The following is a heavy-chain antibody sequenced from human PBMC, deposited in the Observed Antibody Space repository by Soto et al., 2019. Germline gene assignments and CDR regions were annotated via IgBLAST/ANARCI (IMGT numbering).Heavy chain of an antibody. CDR2: IWYDGSNK. CDR1: GFTFSSYG. D-gene: IGHD1-1*01. Sequence: GGSLRLSCAASGFTFSSYGMHWVRQAPGKGLEWVAVIWYDGSNKYYADSVKGRFTISRDNSKNTLYLQMNSLRAEDTAVYYCARDGDLTTGIAFDYWGQGTLVTVSS. V-gene: IGHV3-33*01. J-gene: IGHJ4*02. CDR3: ARDGDLTTGIAFDY.